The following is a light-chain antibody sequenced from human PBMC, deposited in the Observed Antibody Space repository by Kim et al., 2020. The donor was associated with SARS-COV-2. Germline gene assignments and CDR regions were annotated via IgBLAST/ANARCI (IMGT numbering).Light chain of an antibody. V-gene: IGLV10-54*01. CDR1: SNDLGNQR. J-gene: IGLJ3*02. CDR3: SAWDSSLSAWV. CDR2: SNT. Sequence: QHDTPTCAGNSNDLGNQREAWLQEHPGNPPKLLSSSNTNRHSGISEGLSASRSGDTTSLTITGLQPGAEADYYCSAWDSSLSAWVFGGGTQLTVL.